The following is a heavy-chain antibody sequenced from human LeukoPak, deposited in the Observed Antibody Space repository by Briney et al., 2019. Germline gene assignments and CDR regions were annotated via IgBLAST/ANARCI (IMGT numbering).Heavy chain of an antibody. CDR3: AIDRTTLAHDAFDI. CDR2: IYSSGHT. Sequence: PGGSLRLSCAASGFIVSSKYMSWVRQAPGKGLEWVSVIYSSGHTNYADSVKGRFTISRDNSKNTLYLQMNSLRADDTAVYYCAIDRTTLAHDAFDIWGQGTMVTVSS. D-gene: IGHD4-11*01. J-gene: IGHJ3*02. CDR1: GFIVSSKY. V-gene: IGHV3-53*01.